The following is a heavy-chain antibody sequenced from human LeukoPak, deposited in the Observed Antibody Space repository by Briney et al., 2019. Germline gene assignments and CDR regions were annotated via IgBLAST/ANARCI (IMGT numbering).Heavy chain of an antibody. D-gene: IGHD3-22*01. CDR2: INHSGST. CDR1: GGSFSGCY. J-gene: IGHJ4*02. CDR3: AKIDPPHYDFSGSDY. V-gene: IGHV4-34*01. Sequence: SETLSLTCAVYGGSFSGCYWSWIRQPPGKGLEWIGEINHSGSTNYNPSLKSRVTISVDTSKNQFSLKLSSVTAADTAVYYCAKIDPPHYDFSGSDYWGQGTLVTVSS.